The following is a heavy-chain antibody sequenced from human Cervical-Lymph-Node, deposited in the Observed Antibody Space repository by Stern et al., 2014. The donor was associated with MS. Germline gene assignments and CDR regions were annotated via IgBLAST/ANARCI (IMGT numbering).Heavy chain of an antibody. Sequence: QVQLVQSGAEVKKPGASVKVSCKASGYTFTSYGISWVRQAPGQGLEWMGWISAYNGNTNDAQKLQGRVTMTPDTSTSTAYMELRSLRTDDTAVYYCARDWDAYNHNCYYYGMDVWGQGTTVTVSS. V-gene: IGHV1-18*01. CDR2: ISAYNGNT. CDR1: GYTFTSYG. J-gene: IGHJ6*02. CDR3: ARDWDAYNHNCYYYGMDV. D-gene: IGHD5-24*01.